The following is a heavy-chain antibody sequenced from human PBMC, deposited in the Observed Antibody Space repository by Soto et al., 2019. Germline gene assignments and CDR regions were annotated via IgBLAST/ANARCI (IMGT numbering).Heavy chain of an antibody. J-gene: IGHJ6*02. CDR2: IWYDGSNK. V-gene: IGHV3-33*01. CDR1: GFTFSSYG. Sequence: QVQLVESGGGVVQPGRSLRLSCAASGFTFSSYGMHWVRQAPGKGLAWVAVIWYDGSNKYYADSVKGRFTISGDNSKNTLYLQMNSLRAEDTAVYYCARYGGYYDGMDVWGQGTTVTVS. D-gene: IGHD3-16*01. CDR3: ARYGGYYDGMDV.